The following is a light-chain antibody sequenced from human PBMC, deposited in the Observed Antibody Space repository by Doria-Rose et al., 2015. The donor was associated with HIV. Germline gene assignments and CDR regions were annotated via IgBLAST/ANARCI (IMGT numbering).Light chain of an antibody. CDR2: WAS. CDR3: QQYYDTPS. J-gene: IGKJ3*01. V-gene: IGKV4-1*01. Sequence: DIRLTQSPESLGMSLGERATLNCKSNQSLLYTSKNYLAWYQQKPGQPPKLLIYWASTRQSAVPARFSGSGSVTDFTLTISSLEAEDVAVYYCQQYYDTPSFGPGTTVDIK. CDR1: QSLLYTSKNY.